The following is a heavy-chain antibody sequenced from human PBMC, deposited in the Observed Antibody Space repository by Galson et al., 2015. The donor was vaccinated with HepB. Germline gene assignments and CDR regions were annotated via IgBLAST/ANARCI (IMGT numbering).Heavy chain of an antibody. Sequence: SVKVSCKASGGTFSSYAISWVRQAPGQGLEWMGGIIPIFGIANYAQKFQGRVTITADKSTSTAYMELSSLRSEDTAVYYCARDPVDVAKLRFSRVGFDPWGQGTLVTVSS. CDR3: ARDPVDVAKLRFSRVGFDP. CDR1: GGTFSSYA. D-gene: IGHD3-3*01. CDR2: IIPIFGIA. V-gene: IGHV1-69*10. J-gene: IGHJ5*02.